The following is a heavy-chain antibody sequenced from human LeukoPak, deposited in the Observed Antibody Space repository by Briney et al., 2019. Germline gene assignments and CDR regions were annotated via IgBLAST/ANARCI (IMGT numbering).Heavy chain of an antibody. D-gene: IGHD6-13*01. CDR2: ISASNGNT. V-gene: IGHV1-18*01. J-gene: IGHJ4*02. CDR3: ARDTSYSWYDTFGEY. CDR1: GDTFNSYG. Sequence: ASVKVSCKASGDTFNSYGISRVRQAPGQGLEWMGWISASNGNTDYAQKFQGRVTMTTDTSTTTAYMELRSLRSDDTAVYYCARDTSYSWYDTFGEYWGQGTLVTVSS.